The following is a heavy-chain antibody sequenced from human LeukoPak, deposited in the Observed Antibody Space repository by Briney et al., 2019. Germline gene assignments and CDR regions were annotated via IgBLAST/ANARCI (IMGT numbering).Heavy chain of an antibody. CDR3: ARAGFFYDTSGYNDAFDI. Sequence: SETLSLTCTVSGGSIGSYYWSWIRQPPGKGLEWIGYIFYTGSTNYNSSFKSRVTISIDTSKNQFSLKLSSVTAADTAVYHCARAGFFYDTSGYNDAFDIWGQGTMVTVSS. V-gene: IGHV4-59*01. CDR2: IFYTGST. CDR1: GGSIGSYY. D-gene: IGHD3-22*01. J-gene: IGHJ3*02.